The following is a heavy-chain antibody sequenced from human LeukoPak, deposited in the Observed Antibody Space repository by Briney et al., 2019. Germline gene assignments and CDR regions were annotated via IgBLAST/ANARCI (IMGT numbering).Heavy chain of an antibody. Sequence: ASVKVSCKASGYTFTSYDINWVRQATGQGLEWMGWMNPNSGNTGYAQKFQGRVTMTRNTSISTAYMELSSLRSEDTAVYYCARDLVVVPAAKLDFPNAFDIWGQGTMVTVSS. D-gene: IGHD2-2*01. J-gene: IGHJ3*02. CDR1: GYTFTSYD. CDR3: ARDLVVVPAAKLDFPNAFDI. V-gene: IGHV1-8*01. CDR2: MNPNSGNT.